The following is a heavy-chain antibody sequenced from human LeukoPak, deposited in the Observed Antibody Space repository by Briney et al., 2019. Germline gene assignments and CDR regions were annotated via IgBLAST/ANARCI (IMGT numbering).Heavy chain of an antibody. V-gene: IGHV1-2*04. J-gene: IGHJ4*02. CDR2: INPNSGGT. CDR3: AREVTVTSVDY. D-gene: IGHD4-11*01. CDR1: GYTFTGYY. Sequence: GASVKVSCKASGYTFTGYYKHWVRQAPGQGLEWMGWINPNSGGTNYAQKFQGWVTMTRDTSTSTVYMELSSLRSEDTAVYYCAREVTVTSVDYWGQGTLVTVSS.